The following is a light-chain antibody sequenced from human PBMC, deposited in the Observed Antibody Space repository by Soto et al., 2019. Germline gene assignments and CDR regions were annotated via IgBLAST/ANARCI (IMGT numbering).Light chain of an antibody. CDR1: SSNIGAGYD. V-gene: IGLV1-40*01. CDR3: QSYDSSLGGHVV. CDR2: VNT. J-gene: IGLJ2*01. Sequence: QSVLTQPPSVSGAPGQRVTISCSGTSSNIGAGYDVHWYQQLPGTAPQLLIYVNTNRPSGVPDRFSGSKSGTSASLAITGLQAEDEADYYCQSYDSSLGGHVVFGGGTKLTVL.